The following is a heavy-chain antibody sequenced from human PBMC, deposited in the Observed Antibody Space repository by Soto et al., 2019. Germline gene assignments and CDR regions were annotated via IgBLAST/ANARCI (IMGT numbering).Heavy chain of an antibody. CDR1: GFSLSTSGVG. Sequence: SGPTLVNPTQTLTLTCTFSGFSLSTSGVGVGWIRQPPGKALEWLALIYWDDDKRYSPSLKSRLTITKDTSKNQVVLTMTNMDPVDTATYYCAHRTQLVESGSGSFRSFLDYYYMDVWGKGTTVTVSS. V-gene: IGHV2-5*02. CDR3: AHRTQLVESGSGSFRSFLDYYYMDV. J-gene: IGHJ6*03. CDR2: IYWDDDK. D-gene: IGHD3-10*01.